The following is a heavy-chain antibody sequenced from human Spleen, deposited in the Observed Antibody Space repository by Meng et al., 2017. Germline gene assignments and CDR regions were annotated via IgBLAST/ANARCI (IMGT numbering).Heavy chain of an antibody. V-gene: IGHV1-18*01. CDR2: LGAHDGDT. CDR1: GYTYTHYQ. J-gene: IGHJ4*02. D-gene: IGHD3-10*01. Sequence: QVQLVQSGAEVKKPGASVKVSCKASGYTYTHYQMDWVRQAPGQGLEWRAWLGAHDGDTSHAPKFQGRVTVSADRPTATAYMELRSLRSDDTAVYYCARGTPGRSYSDYWGQGTLVTVSS. CDR3: ARGTPGRSYSDY.